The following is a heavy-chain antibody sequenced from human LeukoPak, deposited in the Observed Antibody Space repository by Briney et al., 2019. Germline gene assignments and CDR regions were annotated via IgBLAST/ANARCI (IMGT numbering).Heavy chain of an antibody. CDR3: ARVVDGYNYGAFDI. D-gene: IGHD5-24*01. Sequence: ASVKVSCKASGYTFTGYYIHWVRQAPGRGLEWMGWINPNSGGTNYARRFQGRVTMTRDASISTAYMELSSLRSDDTAVYYCARVVDGYNYGAFDIWGQGTVVTVSS. V-gene: IGHV1-2*02. J-gene: IGHJ3*02. CDR1: GYTFTGYY. CDR2: INPNSGGT.